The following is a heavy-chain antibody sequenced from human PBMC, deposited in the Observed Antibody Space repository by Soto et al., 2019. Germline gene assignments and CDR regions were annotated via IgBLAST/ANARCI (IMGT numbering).Heavy chain of an antibody. CDR3: ARELRFGEDYYGMDV. V-gene: IGHV4-31*03. J-gene: IGHJ6*02. D-gene: IGHD3-10*01. CDR1: GGSISSGGYY. CDR2: IYYSGST. Sequence: QVQLQESGPGLVKPSQTLSLTCTVSGGSISSGGYYWSWIRQHPGKGLEWIGYIYYSGSTYYNPSLKSRGTXSXXXSXXQFSLKLSSVTAADTAVYYCARELRFGEDYYGMDVWGQGTTVTVSS.